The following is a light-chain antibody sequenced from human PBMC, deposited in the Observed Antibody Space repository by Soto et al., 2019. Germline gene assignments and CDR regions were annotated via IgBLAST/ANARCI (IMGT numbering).Light chain of an antibody. CDR1: SGHSSYA. V-gene: IGLV4-69*01. Sequence: QSVLTQSPSASASLGASVKLTCTLSSGHSSYAIAWYQQQPEKGPRYLMKLNSDGSHSKGDGIPDRFSGSSSGAERYLTISSLQSEDEADYYCQTWGTGIHVFGGGTKVTVL. CDR3: QTWGTGIHV. CDR2: LNSDGSH. J-gene: IGLJ3*02.